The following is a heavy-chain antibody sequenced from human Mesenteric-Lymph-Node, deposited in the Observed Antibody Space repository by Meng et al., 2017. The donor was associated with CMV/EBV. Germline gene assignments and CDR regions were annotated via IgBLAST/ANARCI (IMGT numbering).Heavy chain of an antibody. CDR1: GFTFSGSA. Sequence: GESLKISCAASGFTFSGSAMHWVRQASGKGLEWVSHIRSKTNSYATTYAASVKGRFTISRENAKNSLYLQMTSLRAGDTAVYYCARESRDYGMDVWGQGTTVTVSS. V-gene: IGHV3-73*01. CDR3: ARESRDYGMDV. J-gene: IGHJ6*02. CDR2: IRSKTNSYAT.